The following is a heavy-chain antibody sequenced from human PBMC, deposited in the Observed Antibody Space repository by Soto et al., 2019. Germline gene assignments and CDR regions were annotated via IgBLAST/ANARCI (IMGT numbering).Heavy chain of an antibody. CDR3: AKDLEEYQPYYYYYGMDV. Sequence: PGGSLRLSCAASGFTFSSYSMNWVRQAPGKGLEWVSYISSSSSSTIYYADSVKGRFTISRDNAKNSLYLQMHSLRAEDTAVYYCAKDLEEYQPYYYYYGMDVWGQGTTVTVSS. J-gene: IGHJ6*02. CDR1: GFTFSSYS. CDR2: ISSSSSSTI. V-gene: IGHV3-48*01. D-gene: IGHD2-2*01.